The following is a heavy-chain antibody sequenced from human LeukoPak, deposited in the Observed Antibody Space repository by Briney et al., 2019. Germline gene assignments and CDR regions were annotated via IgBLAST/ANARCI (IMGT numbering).Heavy chain of an antibody. CDR1: GFTFSSYG. CDR3: AKGIRWELLPDAFDI. Sequence: GGSLRLSCAASGFTFSSYGMHWVRQAPRKGLEWVAFIRYDGSNKYYADSVKGRFTISRDNSKYTLYLQMNSLRAEDTAVYYCAKGIRWELLPDAFDIWGQGTMVTVSS. J-gene: IGHJ3*02. CDR2: IRYDGSNK. D-gene: IGHD1-26*01. V-gene: IGHV3-30*02.